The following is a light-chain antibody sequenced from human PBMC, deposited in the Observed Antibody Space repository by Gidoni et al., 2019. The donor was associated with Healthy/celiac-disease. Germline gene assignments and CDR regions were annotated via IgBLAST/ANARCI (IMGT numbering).Light chain of an antibody. CDR3: QQYNNWPPMYT. CDR2: GAS. CDR1: QSVSSN. Sequence: EIVMTQSPATLSVSPGERATLSCRASQSVSSNLAWYQQKPGQDPRLLIYGASTRATGIPARFSGSGSGTEFTLTISSLQSEDFAVYYCQQYNNWPPMYTFGQGTKLEIE. V-gene: IGKV3-15*01. J-gene: IGKJ2*01.